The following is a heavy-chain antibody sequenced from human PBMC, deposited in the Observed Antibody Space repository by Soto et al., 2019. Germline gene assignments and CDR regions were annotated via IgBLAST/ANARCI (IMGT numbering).Heavy chain of an antibody. CDR3: AGRLTTAASLDY. V-gene: IGHV3-53*01. CDR2: VHGGGST. CDR1: GFTVSNNH. Sequence: VQLVESGGGLIQPGGSLRLSCAASGFTVSNNHMTWVRQAAGKGLELVSFVHGGGSTSYADSVKGRFTISRDNSKNTLYLQLDSLIAEDPAIYYCAGRLTTAASLDYWGRGTLVTVSS. D-gene: IGHD3-16*01. J-gene: IGHJ4*01.